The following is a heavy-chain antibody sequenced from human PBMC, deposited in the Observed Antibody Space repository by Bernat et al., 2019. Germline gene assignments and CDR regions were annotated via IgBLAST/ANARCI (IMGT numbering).Heavy chain of an antibody. CDR2: ISYDGSNK. CDR3: ARGHSGYDLRYYYGMDV. CDR1: GFTFSSYA. J-gene: IGHJ6*02. D-gene: IGHD5-12*01. V-gene: IGHV3-30-3*01. Sequence: QVQLVESGGGVVQPGRSLRHSCAASGFTFSSYAMHWVRQAPGKGLEWVAVISYDGSNKYYADSVKGRFTISRDNAKNSLYLQMNSLRAEDTAVYYCARGHSGYDLRYYYGMDVWGQGTTVTVSS.